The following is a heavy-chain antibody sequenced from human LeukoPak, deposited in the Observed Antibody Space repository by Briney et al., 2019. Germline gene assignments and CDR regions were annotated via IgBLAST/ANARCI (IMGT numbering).Heavy chain of an antibody. D-gene: IGHD5-18*01. Sequence: SETLSLTCAVYGGSFSGYYWSWIRQPPGKGLEWIGEINHSGSTNYNPSLKSRVTISVDTSKNQFSLKLSSVTAADTAVYYRARRRAMVAYFDYWGQGTLVTVSS. CDR2: INHSGST. J-gene: IGHJ4*02. CDR1: GGSFSGYY. CDR3: ARRRAMVAYFDY. V-gene: IGHV4-34*01.